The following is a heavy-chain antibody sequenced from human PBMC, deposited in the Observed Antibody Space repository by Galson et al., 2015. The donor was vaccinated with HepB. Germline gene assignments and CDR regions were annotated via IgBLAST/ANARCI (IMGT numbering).Heavy chain of an antibody. J-gene: IGHJ4*02. CDR2: ISPYNGKT. V-gene: IGHV1-18*01. D-gene: IGHD6-13*01. CDR3: ARFTQQLCDY. Sequence: SVKVSCKASGYSFSNYGISWVRQAPGQGLEWMGRISPYNGKTDYAQNFQGRVTMTTDTSTTTAYMELRSLRSDDTAVYYCARFTQQLCDYWGQGTLVTVSS. CDR1: GYSFSNYG.